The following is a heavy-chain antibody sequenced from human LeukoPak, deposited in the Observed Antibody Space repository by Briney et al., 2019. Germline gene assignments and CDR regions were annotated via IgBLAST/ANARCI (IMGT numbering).Heavy chain of an antibody. J-gene: IGHJ4*02. D-gene: IGHD3-10*01. CDR1: GYTFTSYD. CDR3: ARDTPIGRDFDY. Sequence: ASVKVSCKASGYTFTSYDINWVRQAAGQGLEWMGWMNPNSGNTGYAQKFQGRVTMTRNTPISTAYMELSSLRSEDTAVYYCARDTPIGRDFDYWGQGTLVTVSS. V-gene: IGHV1-8*01. CDR2: MNPNSGNT.